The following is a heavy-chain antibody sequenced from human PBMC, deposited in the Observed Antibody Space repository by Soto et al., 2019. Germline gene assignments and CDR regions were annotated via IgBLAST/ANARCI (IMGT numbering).Heavy chain of an antibody. CDR3: AREQSTRAFDI. V-gene: IGHV1-69*04. CDR2: IIPILGIA. Sequence: GASVKVSCKASGGTFSSYTISWVRQAPGQGLEWMGRIIPILGIANYAQKLQGRVTMTTDTSTSTAYMELRSLRSDDTAVYYCAREQSTRAFDIWGQGTMVTVSS. CDR1: GGTFSSYT. J-gene: IGHJ3*02.